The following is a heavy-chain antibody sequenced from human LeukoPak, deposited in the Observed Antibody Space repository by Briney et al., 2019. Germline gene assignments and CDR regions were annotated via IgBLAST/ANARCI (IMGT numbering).Heavy chain of an antibody. J-gene: IGHJ6*03. Sequence: ASVKVSCKASGYTFTSYDINWVRQATGQGLEWMGWMNPNSGNTGYAQKFQGRVTITRNTSISTAYMELSSLGSEDTAVYYCARTGVAATDYYYYMDVWGKGTTVTVSS. CDR1: GYTFTSYD. V-gene: IGHV1-8*03. CDR3: ARTGVAATDYYYYMDV. CDR2: MNPNSGNT. D-gene: IGHD6-19*01.